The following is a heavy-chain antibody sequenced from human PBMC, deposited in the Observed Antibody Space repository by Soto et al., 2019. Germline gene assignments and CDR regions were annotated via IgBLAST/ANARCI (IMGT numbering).Heavy chain of an antibody. CDR1: GSSFSSYS. Sequence: PGGSLRLSCAASGSSFSSYSMNWVRQAPGKGLERVSYISGRSSTIYYGDSVKGRFTISRDNAKNSLYLQMNSLRAEDTAVYYCAKSGDNCSSGTCSKDFDCWGQGTLVTVSS. J-gene: IGHJ4*02. V-gene: IGHV3-48*01. D-gene: IGHD2-15*01. CDR3: AKSGDNCSSGTCSKDFDC. CDR2: ISGRSSTI.